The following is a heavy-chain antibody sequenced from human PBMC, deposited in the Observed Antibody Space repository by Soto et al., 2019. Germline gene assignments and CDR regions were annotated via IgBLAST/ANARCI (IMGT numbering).Heavy chain of an antibody. Sequence: SVKVSCKASGGTFSSYAISWVRQAPGQGLEWMGGIIPIFGTANYAQKFQGRVTITADESTSTAYMELSSLRSEDTAVYYCASTGAAMGYYYYYGMDVWGQGTTVTVSS. V-gene: IGHV1-69*13. D-gene: IGHD5-18*01. CDR3: ASTGAAMGYYYYYGMDV. J-gene: IGHJ6*02. CDR2: IIPIFGTA. CDR1: GGTFSSYA.